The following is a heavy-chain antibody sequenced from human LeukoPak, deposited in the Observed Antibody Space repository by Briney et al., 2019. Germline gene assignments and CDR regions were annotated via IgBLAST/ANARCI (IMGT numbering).Heavy chain of an antibody. CDR1: GFAFSTYG. CDR3: ARDLLSSSYHY. Sequence: GGSLRLSCAASGFAFSTYGMHWVRQAPGKGLEWVSFIRYVGINKYYADSVKGRFTISRDNSKNTLYLQMNSLRAEDTAVYYCARDLLSSSYHYWGQGTLVTVSS. J-gene: IGHJ4*02. D-gene: IGHD6-6*01. V-gene: IGHV3-30*02. CDR2: IRYVGINK.